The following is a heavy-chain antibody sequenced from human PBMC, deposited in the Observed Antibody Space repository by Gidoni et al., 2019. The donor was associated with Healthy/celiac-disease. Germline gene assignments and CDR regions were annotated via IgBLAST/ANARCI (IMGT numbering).Heavy chain of an antibody. V-gene: IGHV3-23*01. J-gene: IGHJ4*02. CDR1: GFTFSSYA. CDR3: AKDSSGWYFWGYFDY. D-gene: IGHD6-19*01. Sequence: EVQLLESGGGLVQPGGSLRLSFAASGFTFSSYAMSWVRQASGKGLEWVSAISGSGGSTYYADSVKGRFTISRDNSKNTLYLQMNSLRAEDTAVYYCAKDSSGWYFWGYFDYWGQGTLVTVSS. CDR2: ISGSGGST.